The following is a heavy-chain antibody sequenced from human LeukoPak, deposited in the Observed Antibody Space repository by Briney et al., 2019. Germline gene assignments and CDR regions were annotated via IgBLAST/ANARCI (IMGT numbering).Heavy chain of an antibody. J-gene: IGHJ4*02. Sequence: GGSLRLSCAASGFPFSSHGMSWVRQAPGKGLEWVAFIRYDGSSKYYADSVKGRFTISRDNSKNTLYLQMNSLRAEDTAVYYCARGRLWYDYWGQGTLVTVSS. CDR3: ARGRLWYDY. CDR1: GFPFSSHG. CDR2: IRYDGSSK. D-gene: IGHD5-18*01. V-gene: IGHV3-30*02.